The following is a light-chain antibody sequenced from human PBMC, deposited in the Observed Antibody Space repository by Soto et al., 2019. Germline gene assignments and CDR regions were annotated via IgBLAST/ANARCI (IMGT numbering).Light chain of an antibody. CDR2: GAS. CDR1: QSISRY. CDR3: QQYHNWPA. V-gene: IGKV3D-15*01. Sequence: IVFTQSQGTLSLSPGESATLSCRASQSISRYLAWYQQKPGQGPRLLIYGASSRATGIPDRFSGSGSGTEFTLTISSLQSEDFAVYYCQQYHNWPAFGQGSKV. J-gene: IGKJ1*01.